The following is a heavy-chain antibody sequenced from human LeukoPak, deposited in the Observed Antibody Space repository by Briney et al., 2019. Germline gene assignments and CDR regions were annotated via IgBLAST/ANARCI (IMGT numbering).Heavy chain of an antibody. CDR3: ARALYCSSTSCPKKETPYAFDI. V-gene: IGHV3-30-3*01. J-gene: IGHJ3*02. D-gene: IGHD2-2*01. CDR2: ISYDGSNK. Sequence: PGGSLRLSCAASGFTFSSYAMHWVRQAPGKGLEWVAVISYDGSNKYYADSVKGRFTISRDNSKNTLYLQMNSLRSEDTAVYYCARALYCSSTSCPKKETPYAFDIWGQGTMVTVSS. CDR1: GFTFSSYA.